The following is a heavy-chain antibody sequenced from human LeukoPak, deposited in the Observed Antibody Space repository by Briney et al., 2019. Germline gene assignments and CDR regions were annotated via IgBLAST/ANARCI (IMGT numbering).Heavy chain of an antibody. CDR3: AKDRRYYYYYGMDV. CDR2: ISYDGSNK. CDR1: GFTFSNSA. Sequence: GGSLRLSCSASGFTFSNSAMGWVRQAPGKGLEWVAVISYDGSNKYYADSVKGRFTISRDNSKNTLYLQMNSLRAEDTAVYYCAKDRRYYYYYGMDVWGQGTTVTVSS. V-gene: IGHV3-30*18. J-gene: IGHJ6*02.